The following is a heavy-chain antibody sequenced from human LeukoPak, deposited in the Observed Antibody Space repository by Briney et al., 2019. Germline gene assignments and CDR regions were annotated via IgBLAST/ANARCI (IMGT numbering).Heavy chain of an antibody. CDR1: VYTFTNFY. CDR2: MNPNSGDT. V-gene: IGHV1-2*02. CDR3: ASGDFDPFDY. D-gene: IGHD3-10*01. J-gene: IGHJ4*02. Sequence: ASVKVSCKASVYTFTNFYIHWVRQAPGQGLEWMGWMNPNSGDTSYAREFQGRVTMTRDTSISAAYMELSRLRSDDTAVYYCASGDFDPFDYWGQGTLVTVSS.